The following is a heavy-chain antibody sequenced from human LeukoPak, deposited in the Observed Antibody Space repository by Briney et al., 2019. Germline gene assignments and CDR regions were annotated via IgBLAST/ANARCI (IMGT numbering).Heavy chain of an antibody. V-gene: IGHV3-21*01. CDR3: ARAYYDFWSGYSNYMDV. CDR2: ISNSNSYI. CDR1: GFTFSSYS. J-gene: IGHJ6*03. D-gene: IGHD3-3*01. Sequence: GGPLRLSCAASGFTFSSYSMNWVRQAPGKGLEWVSSISNSNSYIYYADSVKGRFTISRDNAKNSLYLQMNSLRAEDTAVYYCARAYYDFWSGYSNYMDVWGKGTTVTVSS.